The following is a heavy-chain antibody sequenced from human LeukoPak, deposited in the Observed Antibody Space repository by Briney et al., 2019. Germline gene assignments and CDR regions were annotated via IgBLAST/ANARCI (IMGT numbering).Heavy chain of an antibody. J-gene: IGHJ3*02. V-gene: IGHV4-59*08. Sequence: SETLSLTCVASGGSFSGYYWSWVRQPPRKGLEWVGYIYYSGSTNYNPSLKSRVTISVDTSKNQFSLKLGSVTAADTAVYYCARRAVGASSSNAFYIWGEGTMVTVSS. D-gene: IGHD1-26*01. CDR2: IYYSGST. CDR1: GGSFSGYY. CDR3: ARRAVGASSSNAFYI.